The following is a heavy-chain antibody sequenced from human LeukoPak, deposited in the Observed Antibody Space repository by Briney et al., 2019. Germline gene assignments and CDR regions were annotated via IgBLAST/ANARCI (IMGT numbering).Heavy chain of an antibody. D-gene: IGHD5-18*01. CDR2: IRSYAYRRTT. CDR1: GFTLGDHA. CDR3: SRGPIQLWVRNGMDV. J-gene: IGHJ6*02. V-gene: IGHV3-49*04. Sequence: GGSLRLSCTTSGFTLGDHAMSWVRQAPGKGLEWVGFIRSYAYRRTTEYAASVKGRFTISRNDSRSIVYLQMNGLKSEDTGIYYCSRGPIQLWVRNGMDVWGQGTTVTVSS.